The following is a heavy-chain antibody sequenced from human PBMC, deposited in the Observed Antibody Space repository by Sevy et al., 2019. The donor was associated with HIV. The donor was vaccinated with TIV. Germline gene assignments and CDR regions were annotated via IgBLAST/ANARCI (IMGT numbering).Heavy chain of an antibody. D-gene: IGHD3-22*01. Sequence: GGSLRLSCAASGFTFSSYSMNWVRQAPGKGLEWVSYISSSSSTIYYEDSVKGRFTISRDNAKNSLYLQMNSLRDEDTAVYYCARESGDITTNDAFDIWGQGTMVTVSS. CDR2: ISSSSSTI. CDR1: GFTFSSYS. CDR3: ARESGDITTNDAFDI. V-gene: IGHV3-48*02. J-gene: IGHJ3*02.